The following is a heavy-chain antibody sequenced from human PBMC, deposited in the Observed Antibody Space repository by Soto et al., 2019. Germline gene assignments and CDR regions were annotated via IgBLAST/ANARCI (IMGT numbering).Heavy chain of an antibody. V-gene: IGHV4-4*02. CDR2: INHQRTT. D-gene: IGHD2-21*01. J-gene: IGHJ4*02. CDR1: GGSISSSNC. CDR3: ARIGDYGAVVY. Sequence: SETLSLTCAVSGGSISSSNCWSWVRQPPRKGLEYIGEINHQRTTNYTPTLKSRVTISVDKSKNHFFMKLSSVNAADTAVYYCARIGDYGAVVYWGQGTLVTVSS.